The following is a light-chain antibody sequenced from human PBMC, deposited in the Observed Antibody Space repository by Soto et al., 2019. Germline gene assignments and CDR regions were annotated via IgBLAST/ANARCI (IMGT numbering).Light chain of an antibody. CDR1: SSDVGGHNY. J-gene: IGLJ3*02. Sequence: QSALTQPASVSGSPGQSITISCTGNSSDVGGHNYVSWYQQYPGKAPKLIIYEVSNRPSGVSNRFSGSKSGNTASLTISGLQAEDEAAYYCSSYRSSSTFVVFGGGTKLTVL. CDR3: SSYRSSSTFVV. CDR2: EVS. V-gene: IGLV2-14*01.